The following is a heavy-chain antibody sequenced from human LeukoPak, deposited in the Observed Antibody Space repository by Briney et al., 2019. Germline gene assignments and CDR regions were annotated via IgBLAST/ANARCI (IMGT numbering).Heavy chain of an antibody. Sequence: SETLSLTCAVYGGSFSGYYWSWIRQPPGKGLEWIGEINHSGSTNYNPSLKSRVTISVDTSKNQFSLKLSSVTAADTAVYYCARGKGYSYGYRGYFDYWGQGTQVTVSS. V-gene: IGHV4-34*01. D-gene: IGHD5-18*01. CDR2: INHSGST. CDR1: GGSFSGYY. J-gene: IGHJ4*02. CDR3: ARGKGYSYGYRGYFDY.